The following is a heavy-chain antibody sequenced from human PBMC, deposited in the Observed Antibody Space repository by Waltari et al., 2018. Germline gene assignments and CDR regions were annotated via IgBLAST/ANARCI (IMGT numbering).Heavy chain of an antibody. CDR1: GGSVSISGYS. V-gene: IGHV4-30-4*07. Sequence: QVQLKESGPGLVKPSHTLALTCTVSGGSVSISGYSWNWLRQAPGKGLEWIGHIYYTGNTQYNSSLQSRVSVSIDTSKNQFYLALTSVTAADTAVYYCARNFNVFESWGRGILVTVSS. J-gene: IGHJ5*01. CDR2: IYYTGNT. CDR3: ARNFNVFES.